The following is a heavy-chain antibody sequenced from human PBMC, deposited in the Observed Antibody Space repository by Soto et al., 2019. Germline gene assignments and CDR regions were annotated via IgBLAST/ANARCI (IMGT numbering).Heavy chain of an antibody. V-gene: IGHV3-30-3*01. CDR3: ARDDHDCSGGSCYIRLYYYYGMDV. Sequence: GGSLRLSCAASGFTFSSYAMHWVRQAPGKGLEWVAVISYDGSNKYYADSVKGRFTISRDNSKNTLYLQMNSLRAEDTAVYYCARDDHDCSGGSCYIRLYYYYGMDVWGQGTTVTVSS. CDR1: GFTFSSYA. CDR2: ISYDGSNK. D-gene: IGHD2-15*01. J-gene: IGHJ6*02.